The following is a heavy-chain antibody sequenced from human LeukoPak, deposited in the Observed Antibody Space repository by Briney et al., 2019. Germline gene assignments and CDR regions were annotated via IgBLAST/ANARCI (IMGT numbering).Heavy chain of an antibody. CDR1: GFIFTSYS. V-gene: IGHV3-48*02. CDR2: ISTGSDTI. J-gene: IGHJ2*01. Sequence: GGSLRLSCAASGFIFTSYSMNWVRQAPGKGLEWVSYISTGSDTIYYTDSVKGRFIISRDNAKNSLYLQMNSLRDEDTAVYYCARDALHPRWYFDLWGRGTLLTVSS. CDR3: ARDALHPRWYFDL.